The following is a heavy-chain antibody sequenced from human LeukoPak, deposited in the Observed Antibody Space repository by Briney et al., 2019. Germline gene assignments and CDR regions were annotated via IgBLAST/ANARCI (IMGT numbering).Heavy chain of an antibody. Sequence: SETLSLTCTVSGGSISSYYWSWIRQPPGKGLEWIGYIYYSGSTNYNPSLKSRVTMSVDTSKNQFSLKLSSVTAADTAVYYCARYSSGDPYYFDYWGQGTLVTVSS. CDR1: GGSISSYY. CDR2: IYYSGST. V-gene: IGHV4-59*12. J-gene: IGHJ4*02. CDR3: ARYSSGDPYYFDY. D-gene: IGHD6-19*01.